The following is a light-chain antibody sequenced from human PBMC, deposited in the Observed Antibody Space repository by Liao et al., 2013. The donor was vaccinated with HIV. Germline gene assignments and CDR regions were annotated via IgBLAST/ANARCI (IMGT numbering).Light chain of an antibody. CDR3: QVWDSGSDHWV. J-gene: IGLJ3*02. Sequence: YVLTQPPSVSVAPGQTAVMTCGGNNIRSRGVHWYQQRPGQAPVLVMYYDQNRPSGIPERISGSKSGTTATLTISRVEAGDEADYYCQVWDSGSDHWVFGGGTKLTVL. CDR2: YDQ. V-gene: IGLV3-21*04. CDR1: NIRSRG.